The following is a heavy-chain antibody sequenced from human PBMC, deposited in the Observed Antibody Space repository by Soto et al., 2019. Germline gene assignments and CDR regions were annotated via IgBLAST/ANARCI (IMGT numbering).Heavy chain of an antibody. J-gene: IGHJ6*02. V-gene: IGHV4-34*01. Sequence: SETLSLTCAVYGVAFRGYYWSWIRQLPGEGREWIGEINHSGSTNYNPSLKSRVTISVDTSKNQFSLKLSSVTAADTAVYYCARLGYCSGGSCYFGYYYGMDVWGQGTTVT. CDR2: INHSGST. CDR1: GVAFRGYY. D-gene: IGHD2-15*01. CDR3: ARLGYCSGGSCYFGYYYGMDV.